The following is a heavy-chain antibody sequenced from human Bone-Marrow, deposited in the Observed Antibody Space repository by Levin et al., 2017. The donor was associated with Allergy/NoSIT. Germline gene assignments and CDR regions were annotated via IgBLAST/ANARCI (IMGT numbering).Heavy chain of an antibody. CDR3: ARDSRQTGTYDAFDI. D-gene: IGHD1-7*01. J-gene: IGHJ3*02. V-gene: IGHV3-7*01. Sequence: GGSLRLSCAASGFTFSSYWMSWVRQAPGKGLEWVANIKQDGSEKYYVDSVKGRFTISRDNAKNSLYLQMNSLRAEDTAVYYCARDSRQTGTYDAFDIWGQGTMVTVSS. CDR1: GFTFSSYW. CDR2: IKQDGSEK.